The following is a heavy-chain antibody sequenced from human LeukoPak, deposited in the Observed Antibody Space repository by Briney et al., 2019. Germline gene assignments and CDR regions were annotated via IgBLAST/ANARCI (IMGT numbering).Heavy chain of an antibody. V-gene: IGHV3-23*01. CDR1: GFIFRNYA. J-gene: IGHJ4*02. Sequence: GGSLRLSCAASGFIFRNYAMSWVRQAPGKGLEWVSAITGSGDTTYYADSVKGRFTISRDNSKNTLYVEMNTLRTEDTAVYYCAKWGDYDILTGYYVSDFWGQGTLVTVSS. CDR2: ITGSGDTT. CDR3: AKWGDYDILTGYYVSDF. D-gene: IGHD3-9*01.